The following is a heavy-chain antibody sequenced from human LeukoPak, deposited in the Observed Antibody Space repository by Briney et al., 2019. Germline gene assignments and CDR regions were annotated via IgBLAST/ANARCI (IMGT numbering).Heavy chain of an antibody. CDR3: ARHGLVPAAFLWFDP. CDR2: INHSGST. Sequence: SETLSLTCAVYGGSFSGYYWSWIRQPPGKGLEWIGEINHSGSTNYNPSLKSRVTISVDTSKNQFSLKLSSVTAADTAVYYCARHGLVPAAFLWFDPWGQGTLVTVSS. J-gene: IGHJ5*02. D-gene: IGHD2-2*01. CDR1: GGSFSGYY. V-gene: IGHV4-34*01.